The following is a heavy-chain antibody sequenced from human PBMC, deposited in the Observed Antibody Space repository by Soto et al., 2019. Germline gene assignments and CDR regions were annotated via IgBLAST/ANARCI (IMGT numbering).Heavy chain of an antibody. D-gene: IGHD2-8*01. CDR3: ATQMESFDY. Sequence: LTFPVAGGSVSSGIYYWSWIRQPPGKGLEWIGYIYYSGSTYYNPSLKSRVTISVDTSKNQFSLKLSSVTAADTAVYYCATQMESFDYWGQATLVTVSS. CDR2: IYYSGST. CDR1: GGSVSSGIYY. V-gene: IGHV4-30-4*08. J-gene: IGHJ4*02.